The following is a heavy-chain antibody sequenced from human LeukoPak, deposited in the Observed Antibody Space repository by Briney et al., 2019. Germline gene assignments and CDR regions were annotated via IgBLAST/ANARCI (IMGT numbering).Heavy chain of an antibody. J-gene: IGHJ6*02. Sequence: GGSLRLSCAASGFTFSTYWMHWVRQAPGKGLVWVSRINSDGSSTSYADSVKGRFTISRDNAKNTLYLQMNSLRAEDTAVYYCARGPYYHGTYCYYGMDVWGQGTRSPSP. V-gene: IGHV3-74*01. CDR1: GFTFSTYW. CDR3: ARGPYYHGTYCYYGMDV. D-gene: IGHD1-26*01. CDR2: INSDGSST.